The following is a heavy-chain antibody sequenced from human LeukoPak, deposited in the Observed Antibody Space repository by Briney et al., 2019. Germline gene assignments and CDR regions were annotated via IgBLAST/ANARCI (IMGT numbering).Heavy chain of an antibody. D-gene: IGHD5-18*01. Sequence: ALVKACCKASGYTFAGYVVSWVRQSAGHGVEWRGWISDYNGHIRYEQNVQDRLTTTIDASTTTAYMELRTLTYDDTAVYYCARDRYGTENFDYWGQGTLVAVSS. CDR1: GYTFAGYV. CDR2: ISDYNGHI. J-gene: IGHJ4*02. CDR3: ARDRYGTENFDY. V-gene: IGHV1-18*01.